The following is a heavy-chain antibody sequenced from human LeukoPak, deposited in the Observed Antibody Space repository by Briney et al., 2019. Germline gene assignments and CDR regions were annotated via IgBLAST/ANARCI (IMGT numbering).Heavy chain of an antibody. CDR1: GGSISSYY. CDR3: ARYHCSGTSCLNFDY. CDR2: IYYSGST. D-gene: IGHD2-2*01. V-gene: IGHV4-59*01. Sequence: SETLSLTCTVSGGSISSYYWSWIWQPPPQGLGWIGFIYYSGSTKYNPSLKSRVTISVDTSKDQSSLKLSSVTAADTAVYYCARYHCSGTSCLNFDYWGQGTLVTVSS. J-gene: IGHJ4*02.